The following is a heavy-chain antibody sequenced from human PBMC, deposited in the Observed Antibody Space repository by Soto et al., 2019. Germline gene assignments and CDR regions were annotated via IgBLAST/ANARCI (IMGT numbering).Heavy chain of an antibody. CDR2: IYASGST. CDR1: GFTVSHNY. D-gene: IGHD1-20*01. V-gene: IGHV3-53*01. J-gene: IGHJ4*02. CDR3: ARGITGTTFDY. Sequence: GGSLRLSCAASGFTVSHNYMSWVRQAPGRGLEWVSVIYASGSTYYADSVKGRFTISRDDSKNTLYLQMNSLRAEDTAVYYCARGITGTTFDYWGQGTMVAVYS.